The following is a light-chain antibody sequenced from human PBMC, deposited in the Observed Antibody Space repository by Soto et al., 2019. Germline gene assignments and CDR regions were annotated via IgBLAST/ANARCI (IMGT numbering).Light chain of an antibody. CDR2: DVR. Sequence: QSALTQPASVSGSPGQSITISCSGTSSDIGTYNYVSWYQKHPDKAPKLIIFDVRNRPSGASNRFYASKSGNTASLTISGLQAEYKADYSCSSYTSSSTLVVFGGVTKLTVL. V-gene: IGLV2-14*03. CDR3: SSYTSSSTLVV. CDR1: SSDIGTYNY. J-gene: IGLJ2*01.